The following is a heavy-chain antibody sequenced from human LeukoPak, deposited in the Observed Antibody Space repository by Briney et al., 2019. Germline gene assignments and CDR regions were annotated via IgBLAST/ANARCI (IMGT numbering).Heavy chain of an antibody. CDR3: ARDPYSGNYGNYYYYYMDV. Sequence: GGSLKLSCATSGFTFNNSNKNWVRQAPGRALEWVSSITSSGTYIFYADAVKGRFTISRDNAKNSLYLQMNSLGPEDTAVYYCARDPYSGNYGNYYYYYMDVWGKGTTVTISS. V-gene: IGHV3-21*01. J-gene: IGHJ6*03. CDR1: GFTFNNSN. D-gene: IGHD1-26*01. CDR2: ITSSGTYI.